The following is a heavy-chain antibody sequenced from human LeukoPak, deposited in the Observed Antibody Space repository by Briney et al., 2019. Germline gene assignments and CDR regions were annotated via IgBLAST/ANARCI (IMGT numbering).Heavy chain of an antibody. Sequence: GGSLRLSCAASGFTFSSYGMRWVRQAPGKGLEWVAVISYDGSNKYYADSVKGRFTISRDNSKNTLYLQMNSLRAEDTAVYYCAKDIRYHYYYYYMDVWGKGTTVTISS. CDR3: AKDIRYHYYYYYMDV. CDR2: ISYDGSNK. J-gene: IGHJ6*03. V-gene: IGHV3-30*02. D-gene: IGHD3-9*01. CDR1: GFTFSSYG.